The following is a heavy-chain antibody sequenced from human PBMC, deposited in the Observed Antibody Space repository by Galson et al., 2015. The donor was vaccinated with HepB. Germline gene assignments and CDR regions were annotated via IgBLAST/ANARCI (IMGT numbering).Heavy chain of an antibody. Sequence: SCKASGYSFSSYHMHWVRQAPGQGLEWMGIINPGGGKTSYTHKFQARVTMTRDTSTSTVHMELSRLTSEDTAVYYCARGGDSNGWYWDSGMDVWGQGTAVTVS. D-gene: IGHD6-19*01. J-gene: IGHJ6*02. CDR1: GYSFSSYH. CDR2: INPGGGKT. V-gene: IGHV1-46*01. CDR3: ARGGDSNGWYWDSGMDV.